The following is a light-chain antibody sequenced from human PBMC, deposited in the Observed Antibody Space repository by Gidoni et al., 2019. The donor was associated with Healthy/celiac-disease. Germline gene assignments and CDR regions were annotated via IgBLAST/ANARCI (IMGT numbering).Light chain of an antibody. Sequence: SYKLTQPPSVSVSPGQTARITCSGDALPKQYAYWYQQKPGQAPVLVIYKDSERPSGIPERFSGSSSGTTVTLTISGVQAEDEADYYCQSAGVFGGGT. CDR3: QSAGV. CDR1: ALPKQY. V-gene: IGLV3-25*03. J-gene: IGLJ2*01. CDR2: KDS.